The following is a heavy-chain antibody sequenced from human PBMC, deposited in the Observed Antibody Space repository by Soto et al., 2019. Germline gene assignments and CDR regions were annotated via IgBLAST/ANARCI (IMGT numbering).Heavy chain of an antibody. CDR2: IWSDGNQK. CDR3: VRGYPEVDFDF. CDR1: GFTFSNYG. V-gene: IGHV3-33*01. J-gene: IGHJ4*02. Sequence: QVQLVESGGGVVQPGMSLRLSCEVSGFTFSNYGLHWVRQAPGKGLEWVPGIWSDGNQKSYGSSVKGRFIISRDNSKNTLYLHMSSLRAEDTAVYYCVRGYPEVDFDFWGQGTLATVSS. D-gene: IGHD2-2*01.